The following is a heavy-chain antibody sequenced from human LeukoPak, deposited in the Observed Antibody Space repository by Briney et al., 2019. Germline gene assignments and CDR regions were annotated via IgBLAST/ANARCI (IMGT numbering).Heavy chain of an antibody. CDR2: IHTSGST. J-gene: IGHJ1*01. CDR1: GGSISSNY. D-gene: IGHD3-22*01. V-gene: IGHV4-4*07. CDR3: ARDHYYDSSGYTFRH. Sequence: PSETLSLTCTVSGGSISSNYWSWIRQPAGKGLEWIGRIHTSGSTKYNPSLKSRVTMTVDTSKNQFSLTLNSVTAADTAVYYCARDHYYDSSGYTFRHWGQGTLVTVSS.